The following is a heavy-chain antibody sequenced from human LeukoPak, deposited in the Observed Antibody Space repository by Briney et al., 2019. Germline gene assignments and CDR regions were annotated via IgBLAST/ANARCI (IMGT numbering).Heavy chain of an antibody. CDR2: INHSGST. Sequence: SETLSLTCAVYGGSFSGYYWSWIRQPPGKGLEWIGEINHSGSTNYNSSLKSRVTISVDTSKNQFSLKLSSVTAADTAVYYCARAGSYLRYYYYYMDVWGKGTTVTVSS. CDR3: ARAGSYLRYYYYYMDV. J-gene: IGHJ6*03. V-gene: IGHV4-34*01. D-gene: IGHD1-26*01. CDR1: GGSFSGYY.